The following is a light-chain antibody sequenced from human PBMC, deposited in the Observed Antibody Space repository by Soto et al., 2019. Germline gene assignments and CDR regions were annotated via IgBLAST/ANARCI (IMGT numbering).Light chain of an antibody. CDR1: QTVNSDY. J-gene: IGKJ5*01. CDR3: QYYGNSRIT. CDR2: AAS. Sequence: EIVLTQSPGTLSLSPGERATLSCRASQTVNSDYLTWYQQKPGQAPRLLIYAASSGATGIPDRFSGSGSETDFTLTINRLEPEDFAVYYCQYYGNSRITFGQWTRLEIK. V-gene: IGKV3-20*01.